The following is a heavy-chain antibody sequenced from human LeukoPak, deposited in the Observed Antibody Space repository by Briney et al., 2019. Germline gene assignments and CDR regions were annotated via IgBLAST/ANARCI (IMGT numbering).Heavy chain of an antibody. J-gene: IGHJ6*04. V-gene: IGHV3-7*04. CDR2: IKQDGSEK. Sequence: GGSLRLSCAASGFTFSSYWMSWVRQAPGKGLEWVANIKQDGSEKYYVDSVKGRFTISRDNAKNSLYLQMNSLRAEDTAVYYCARANYYDSSGYYPPLDVWAKGPRSPSPQ. CDR1: GFTFSSYW. CDR3: ARANYYDSSGYYPPLDV. D-gene: IGHD3-22*01.